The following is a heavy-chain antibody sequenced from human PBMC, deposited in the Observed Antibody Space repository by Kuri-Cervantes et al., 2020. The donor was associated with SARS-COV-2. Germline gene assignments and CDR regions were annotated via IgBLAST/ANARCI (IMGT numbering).Heavy chain of an antibody. J-gene: IGHJ6*02. V-gene: IGHV3-30*01. CDR1: GFTFSSYA. D-gene: IGHD3-3*01. CDR2: ISYDGSNK. CDR3: ARDWRLRFLEWLLDGGDDTGYYGMDV. Sequence: GESLKISCAASGFTFSSYAMHWVRQAPGKGLEWVAVISYDGSNKYYADSVKGRFTISRDNSKNTLYLQMNSLRAEDTAVYYCARDWRLRFLEWLLDGGDDTGYYGMDVWGQGTTVTVSS.